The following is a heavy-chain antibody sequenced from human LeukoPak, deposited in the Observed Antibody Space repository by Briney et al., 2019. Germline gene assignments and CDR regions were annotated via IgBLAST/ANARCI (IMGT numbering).Heavy chain of an antibody. CDR2: IYYSGST. Sequence: SETLSLTCTVSGGSISSGVYYWSWIRQHPGKGLEWIGYIYYSGSTYYNPSLKSRVTISVDTSKNQFSLKLSSVTAADTAVYYCARGVIAAAGSHDYWGQGTLVTVSS. D-gene: IGHD6-13*01. CDR1: GGSISSGVYY. V-gene: IGHV4-31*03. CDR3: ARGVIAAAGSHDY. J-gene: IGHJ4*02.